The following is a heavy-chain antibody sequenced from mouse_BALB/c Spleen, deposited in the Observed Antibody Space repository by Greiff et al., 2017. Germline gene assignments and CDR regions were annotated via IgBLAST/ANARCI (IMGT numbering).Heavy chain of an antibody. D-gene: IGHD2-4*01. Sequence: VQLQQSGAELARPGASVKLSCKASGYTFTSYWMQWVKQRPGQGLEWIGAIYPGDGDTRYTQKFKGKATLTADTSSSTAYMQLSSLASEDSAVYYCAVYYDYDGAWFAYWGQGTLVTVSA. J-gene: IGHJ3*01. V-gene: IGHV1-87*01. CDR2: IYPGDGDT. CDR1: GYTFTSYW. CDR3: AVYYDYDGAWFAY.